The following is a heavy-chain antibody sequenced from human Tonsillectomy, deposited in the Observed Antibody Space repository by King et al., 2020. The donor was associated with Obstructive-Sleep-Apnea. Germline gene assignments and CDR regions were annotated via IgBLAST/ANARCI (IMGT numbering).Heavy chain of an antibody. D-gene: IGHD6-19*01. CDR2: ISSSSSYI. Sequence: VQLVESGGGLVKPGGSLRLSCAASGFSFSSYSMNWVRKAPGKGLEWVSSISSSSSYIYYADSVKGRFTISRDNAKNSLYLQMNSLRAEDTAVYYCARALYSSGWYSGYWGQGTLVTVSS. CDR3: ARALYSSGWYSGY. J-gene: IGHJ4*02. CDR1: GFSFSSYS. V-gene: IGHV3-21*01.